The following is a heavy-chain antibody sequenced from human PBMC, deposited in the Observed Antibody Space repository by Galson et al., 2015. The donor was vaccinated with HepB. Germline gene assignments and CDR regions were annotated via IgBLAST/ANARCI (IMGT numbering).Heavy chain of an antibody. D-gene: IGHD3-3*01. Sequence: ETLSLTCTVSGGSISSYYWSWIRQPAGKGLEWIGRIYTSGSTNYNPSLKSRVTMSVDTSKNQFSLKLSSVTAADTAEYYCARLGLDYDFWSGYPDYYYYYMDVWGKGTTVTVSS. V-gene: IGHV4-4*07. CDR2: IYTSGST. CDR1: GGSISSYY. CDR3: ARLGLDYDFWSGYPDYYYYYMDV. J-gene: IGHJ6*03.